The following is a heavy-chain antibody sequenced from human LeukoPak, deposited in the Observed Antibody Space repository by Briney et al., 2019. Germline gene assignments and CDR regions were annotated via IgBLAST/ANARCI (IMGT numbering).Heavy chain of an antibody. J-gene: IGHJ4*02. CDR2: ISGSGGSS. Sequence: GGSLRLSCAASGFTFSSYAMSWVSQAPGKGLEWVSGISGSGGSSYYADSVKGRFTISRDNSKNTLYLQMNSLRAEDTAVYYCARNENSGWGYFDYWGQGTLVTVSS. CDR3: ARNENSGWGYFDY. V-gene: IGHV3-23*01. CDR1: GFTFSSYA. D-gene: IGHD5-12*01.